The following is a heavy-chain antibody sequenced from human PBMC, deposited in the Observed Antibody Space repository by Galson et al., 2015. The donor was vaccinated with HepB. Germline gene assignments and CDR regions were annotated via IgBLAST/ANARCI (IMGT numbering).Heavy chain of an antibody. D-gene: IGHD6-13*01. Sequence: SLRLSCAASGFTFSNSAMSWVRQAPGKGLAWVSAISGSGDITYYADSVKGRLTISRDNSKNTLYLQMNSLRADDTAVYYCATWRASGWYMGHWGQGTLVTVSS. J-gene: IGHJ4*02. CDR1: GFTFSNSA. CDR3: ATWRASGWYMGH. CDR2: ISGSGDIT. V-gene: IGHV3-23*01.